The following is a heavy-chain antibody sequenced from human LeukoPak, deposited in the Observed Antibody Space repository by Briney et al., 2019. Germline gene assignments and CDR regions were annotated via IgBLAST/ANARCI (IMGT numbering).Heavy chain of an antibody. CDR2: FDPEDGET. D-gene: IGHD3-3*01. Sequence: ASVKVSCKVSGYTLTELSMHWVRQAPGKGLEWMGGFDPEDGETIYAQKFQGRVTMTEDTSTDTAYMELSSLRSEDTAVYYCATTPPHDFWSGSPRRNYYYYGMDVWGQGTTVTVSS. CDR1: GYTLTELS. J-gene: IGHJ6*02. CDR3: ATTPPHDFWSGSPRRNYYYYGMDV. V-gene: IGHV1-24*01.